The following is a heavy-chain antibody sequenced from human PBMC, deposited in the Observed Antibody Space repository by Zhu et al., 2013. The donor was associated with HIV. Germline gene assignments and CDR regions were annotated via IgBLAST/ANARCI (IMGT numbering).Heavy chain of an antibody. J-gene: IGHJ5*02. D-gene: IGHD3-22*01. CDR1: GGTFSSYT. V-gene: IGHV1-69*08. Sequence: QVQLVQSGAEVKKPGSSVKVSCKASGGTFSSYTISWVRQAPGQGLEWMGRIIPILGIANYAQKFQGRVTITADKSTSTAYMELSSLRSEDTAVYYCAREFRPYIVVVSNWFDPWGQGTLVTVSS. CDR3: AREFRPYIVVVSNWFDP. CDR2: IIPILGIA.